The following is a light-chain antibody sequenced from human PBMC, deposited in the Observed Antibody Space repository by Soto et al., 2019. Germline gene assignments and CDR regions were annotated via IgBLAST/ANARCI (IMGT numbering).Light chain of an antibody. J-gene: IGLJ1*01. CDR3: QSYDSSLSAYV. Sequence: QSVLTQPPSVSGAPGQRVTISCTGSSSNLGADYDVHWYQLLPGTAPKLLIYGNINRPSGVPDRFSGSKSATSASLAITGLQAEDEADYYCQSYDSSLSAYVFGAGTRSPS. V-gene: IGLV1-40*01. CDR1: SSNLGADYD. CDR2: GNI.